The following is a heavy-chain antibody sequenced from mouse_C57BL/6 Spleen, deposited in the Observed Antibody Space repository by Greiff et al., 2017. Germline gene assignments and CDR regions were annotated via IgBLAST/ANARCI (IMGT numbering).Heavy chain of an antibody. D-gene: IGHD1-1*01. V-gene: IGHV1-5*01. Sequence: EVQLQQSGTVLARPGASVKMSCKTSGYTFTSYWMHWVKQRPGQGLEWIGAIYPGNSDTSYNQKFKGKAKLTAVTSASTAYMELSSLTNEDSAVYYCTRESNTTVPNYFVSWGEGTPLTVSS. CDR1: GYTFTSYW. J-gene: IGHJ2*01. CDR3: TRESNTTVPNYFVS. CDR2: IYPGNSDT.